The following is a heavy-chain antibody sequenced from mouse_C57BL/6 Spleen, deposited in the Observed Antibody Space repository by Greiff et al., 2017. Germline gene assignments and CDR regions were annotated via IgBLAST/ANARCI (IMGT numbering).Heavy chain of an antibody. CDR1: GYTFTSYW. V-gene: IGHV1-52*01. Sequence: QVQLQQPGAELVRPGSSVKLSCKASGYTFTSYWMHWVKQRPIQGLEWIGNIDPSDSETHYNQKFKDKATLTVDKSSSTAYMQLSSLTSEDSAVYYCCYYGSSYDFDYWGQGTTLTVSS. CDR3: CYYGSSYDFDY. D-gene: IGHD1-1*01. CDR2: IDPSDSET. J-gene: IGHJ2*01.